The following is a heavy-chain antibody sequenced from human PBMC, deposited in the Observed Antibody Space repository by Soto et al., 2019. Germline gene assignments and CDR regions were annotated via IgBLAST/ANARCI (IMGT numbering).Heavy chain of an antibody. CDR2: ISSSGSTI. CDR3: ARDNDFWSGSGFDY. CDR1: GFTFSSYE. Sequence: VGSLRLSCAASGFTFSSYEMNWVRQAPGKGLEWVSYISSSGSTIYYADSVKGRFTISRDNAKNSLYLQMNSLRAEDTAVYYCARDNDFWSGSGFDYWGQGTLVTVSS. V-gene: IGHV3-48*03. D-gene: IGHD3-3*01. J-gene: IGHJ4*02.